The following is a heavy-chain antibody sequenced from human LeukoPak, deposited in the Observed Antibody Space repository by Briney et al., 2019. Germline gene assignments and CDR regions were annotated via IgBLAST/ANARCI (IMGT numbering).Heavy chain of an antibody. CDR2: IIPIFGTA. J-gene: IGHJ4*02. CDR3: ARGYYYGSGSYYFSY. V-gene: IGHV1-69*05. Sequence: SVKVSCKASGYTFTSYGISWVRQAPGQGLEWMGGIIPIFGTANYAQKFQGRVTITTDESTSTAYMELSSLRSEDTAVYYCARGYYYGSGSYYFSYWGQGTLVTVSS. D-gene: IGHD3-10*01. CDR1: GYTFTSYG.